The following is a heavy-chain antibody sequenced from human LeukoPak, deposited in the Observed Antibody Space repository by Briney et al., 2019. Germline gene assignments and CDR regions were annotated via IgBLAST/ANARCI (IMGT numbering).Heavy chain of an antibody. D-gene: IGHD6-13*01. V-gene: IGHV4-39*01. CDR1: GGSISSSSYH. CDR2: IYYSGST. Sequence: SETLSLTCTVSGGSISSSSYHWGWIRQPPGKGVEWIGSIYYSGSTYYNPSLKSRVTISVDTSKNQFSLKLSSVTAADTAVYYCARRFSWYDYWGQGTLVTVSS. J-gene: IGHJ4*02. CDR3: ARRFSWYDY.